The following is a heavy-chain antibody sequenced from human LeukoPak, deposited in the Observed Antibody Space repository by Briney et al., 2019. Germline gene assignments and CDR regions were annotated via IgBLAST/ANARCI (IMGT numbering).Heavy chain of an antibody. CDR1: GGSISSTSYY. V-gene: IGHV4-39*07. D-gene: IGHD4-23*01. CDR3: ARVIATVDVYYYYYYMDV. J-gene: IGHJ6*03. CDR2: IYYSGST. Sequence: SETLSLTCTVSGGSISSTSYYWSWIRQPPGKGLEWIGSIYYSGSTYYYPSLKSRVTISIDTSKNQFSLKLSSVTAADTAVYYCARVIATVDVYYYYYYMDVWGKGTTVTVSS.